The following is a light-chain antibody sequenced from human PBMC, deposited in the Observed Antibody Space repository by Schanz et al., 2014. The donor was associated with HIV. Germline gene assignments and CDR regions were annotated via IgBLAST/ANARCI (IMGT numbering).Light chain of an antibody. CDR2: DVT. CDR1: SDDIGGYNS. Sequence: QSVLTQPRSVSGSPGQSVTISCTGTSDDIGGYNSVSWYQQHPGKAPKLIIYDVTKRPSGVPDRFSGSKSGNTASLTISGLQAEDEADYYCNSYTSSNTRVFGGGTKLTVL. CDR3: NSYTSSNTRV. V-gene: IGLV2-11*01. J-gene: IGLJ3*02.